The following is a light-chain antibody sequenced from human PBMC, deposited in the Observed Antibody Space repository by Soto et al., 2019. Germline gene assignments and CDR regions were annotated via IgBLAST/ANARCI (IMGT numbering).Light chain of an antibody. CDR2: AVT. CDR1: SSDVGGYNY. CDR3: GSYAGSYTPYV. V-gene: IGLV2-11*01. J-gene: IGLJ1*01. Sequence: QSVLTQPRSVSGSPGQSVTISCTGTSSDVGGYNYVSWYQQYPGKAPKVMIYAVTKRPSGVPDRISGSKSGNTASLTISGLQAEDEADYYCGSYAGSYTPYVFGTGTKVTVL.